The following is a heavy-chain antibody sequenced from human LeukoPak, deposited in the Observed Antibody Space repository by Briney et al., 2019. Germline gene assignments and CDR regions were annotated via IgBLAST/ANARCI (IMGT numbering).Heavy chain of an antibody. CDR2: ISTYNGDT. J-gene: IGHJ5*02. V-gene: IGHV1-18*01. CDR3: VRGILSDDTLTGP. Sequence: GASVKVSCKTSGYTFSSYGIHWVRQAPGQGLEWMGWISTYNGDTHYVQNLQGRVTMTTDTSTSTAYMELRSLTSDDTAVYYCVRGILSDDTLTGPWGQGTLVTVSS. CDR1: GYTFSSYG. D-gene: IGHD3-9*01.